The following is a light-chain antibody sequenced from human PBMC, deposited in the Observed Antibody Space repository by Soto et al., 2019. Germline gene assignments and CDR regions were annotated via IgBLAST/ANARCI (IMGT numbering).Light chain of an antibody. J-gene: IGLJ3*02. V-gene: IGLV4-69*01. Sequence: QSVLTQSPSASASLGASVKLTCTLSSGHSSYAIAWHQQQPEKGPRYLMKLNSDGSHSKGDGIPDRFSGSSSGAVRYLTISSLQSEDEADYYCQTWGTGFWVFGGGTKLTVL. CDR3: QTWGTGFWV. CDR1: SGHSSYA. CDR2: LNSDGSH.